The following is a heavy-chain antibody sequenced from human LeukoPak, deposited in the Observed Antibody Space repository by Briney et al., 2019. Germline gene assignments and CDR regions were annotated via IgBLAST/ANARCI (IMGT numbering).Heavy chain of an antibody. J-gene: IGHJ6*03. CDR3: ARVLSGRGSLYDYYYYMDV. D-gene: IGHD3-10*01. Sequence: GGSLRLSCAASGFSFITYNMNWVRQAPGKGLEWVSSISSTSSYIYYADSVKGRFTISRDISKNTLYLQMNSLRAEDTAVYYCARVLSGRGSLYDYYYYMDVWGKGTTVTISS. CDR2: ISSTSSYI. V-gene: IGHV3-21*04. CDR1: GFSFITYN.